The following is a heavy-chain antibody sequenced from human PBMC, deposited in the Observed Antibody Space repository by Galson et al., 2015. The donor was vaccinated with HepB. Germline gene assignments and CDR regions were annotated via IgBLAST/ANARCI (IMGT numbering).Heavy chain of an antibody. CDR1: GFIFSRYA. CDR2: ISSNGGTT. V-gene: IGHV3-64D*06. J-gene: IGHJ4*02. Sequence: SLRLSCAVSGFIFSRYAMHWVRQAPGKGLEYVSAISSNGGTTYYPDSVKGRFTISRDNSKNTLYLQMSSLRAEDTAVYYCVKGGPLVPWGGIDYWGQGTLVTVSS. CDR3: VKGGPLVPWGGIDY. D-gene: IGHD6-6*01.